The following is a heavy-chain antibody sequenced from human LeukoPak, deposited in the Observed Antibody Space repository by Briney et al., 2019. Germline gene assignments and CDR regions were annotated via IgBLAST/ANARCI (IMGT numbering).Heavy chain of an antibody. CDR1: GFTFSSYA. D-gene: IGHD3-22*01. Sequence: GGSLRLSGAASGFTFSSYAMIWVRQAPGKGLEGVSAISGSGGSTYYADSVKGRFTISRDKSKNTLYLQMNSLRAEDTAVYYCAKTVRYYDSSGYYSHYFDYWGQGTLVTVSS. J-gene: IGHJ4*02. V-gene: IGHV3-23*01. CDR3: AKTVRYYDSSGYYSHYFDY. CDR2: ISGSGGST.